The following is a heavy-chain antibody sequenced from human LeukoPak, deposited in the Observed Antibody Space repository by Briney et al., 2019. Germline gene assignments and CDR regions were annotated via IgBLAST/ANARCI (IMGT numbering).Heavy chain of an antibody. CDR1: GFTFSTYG. Sequence: PGGSLRLSCAASGFTFSTYGMHWVRQAPGKGLEWVALISDDGTNRYADSVKGRFTISRDNSENTVYLQMNSLRAEDTAVYYCVKDMFDYDSPYFDYWGQGSLVTVSS. CDR2: ISDDGTNR. J-gene: IGHJ4*02. D-gene: IGHD3-22*01. CDR3: VKDMFDYDSPYFDY. V-gene: IGHV3-30*18.